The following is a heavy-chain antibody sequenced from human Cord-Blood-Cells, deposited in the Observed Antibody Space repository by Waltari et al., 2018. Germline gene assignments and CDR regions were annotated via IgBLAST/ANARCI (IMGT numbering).Heavy chain of an antibody. CDR1: GFPFSSYA. CDR3: ARAEVYHDAFDI. V-gene: IGHV3-7*01. CDR2: IKQDGSEK. Sequence: EVQLVESGGGVVHPGGSLSLACAAYGFPFSSYAMTRVRQAPGKGLEWVANIKQDGSEKYYVDSVKGRFTISRDNAKNSLYLQMNSLRAEDTAVYYCARAEVYHDAFDIWGQGTMVTVSS. J-gene: IGHJ3*02. D-gene: IGHD2-2*01.